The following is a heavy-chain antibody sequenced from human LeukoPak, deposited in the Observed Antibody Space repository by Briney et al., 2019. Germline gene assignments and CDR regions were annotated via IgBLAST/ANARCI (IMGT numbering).Heavy chain of an antibody. D-gene: IGHD3-3*01. CDR2: INPSGGST. CDR1: GYTFTSYY. J-gene: IGHJ4*02. Sequence: ASVKVSCKASGYTFTSYYMHWVRQAPGQGLEYMGIINPSGGSTSYTQKFQGRVTMTRDTSTSTVYMELSSLRAEDTAVYYCARDSRFGTIFGVVPYYFDYWGQGTLVTVSS. CDR3: ARDSRFGTIFGVVPYYFDY. V-gene: IGHV1-46*01.